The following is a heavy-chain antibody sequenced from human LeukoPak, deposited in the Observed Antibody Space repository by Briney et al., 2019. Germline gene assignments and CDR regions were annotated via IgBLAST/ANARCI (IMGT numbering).Heavy chain of an antibody. V-gene: IGHV7-4-1*02. D-gene: IGHD3-3*01. CDR3: ARVYYDFWSGYYPYYYYMDV. J-gene: IGHJ6*03. CDR2: INTNTGNP. Sequence: ASVKVSCKASGYTFTSYAMNWVRQAPGQGLEWMGWINTNTGNPTYAQGFTGRFVFSLDTSVSTAYLQISSLKAEDTAVYYCARVYYDFWSGYYPYYYYMDVWGKGTTVTVSS. CDR1: GYTFTSYA.